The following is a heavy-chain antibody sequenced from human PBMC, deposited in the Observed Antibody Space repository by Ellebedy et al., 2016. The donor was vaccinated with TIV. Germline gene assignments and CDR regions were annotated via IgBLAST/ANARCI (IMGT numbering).Heavy chain of an antibody. CDR3: ARHGVPSLRSFDPSWFDP. Sequence: PGGSLRLSCKGSGYSFPDFWIGWVRQMPGKGLEWMGIIYPGDSDTRYSPSFQGQVTISADKSISTAYLQWSSLKASDTAMYYCARHGVPSLRSFDPSWFDPWGQGTLVTVSS. CDR1: GYSFPDFW. V-gene: IGHV5-51*01. D-gene: IGHD3-9*01. CDR2: IYPGDSDT. J-gene: IGHJ5*02.